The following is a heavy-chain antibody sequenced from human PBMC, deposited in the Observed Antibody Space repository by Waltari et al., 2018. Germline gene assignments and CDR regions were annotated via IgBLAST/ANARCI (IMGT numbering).Heavy chain of an antibody. CDR3: ARGQRMVDTAMVYRPHYYYYYYMDV. CDR1: GGTFSSYA. CDR2: IIPIFGTA. D-gene: IGHD5-18*01. Sequence: QVQLVQSGAEVKKPGSSVKVSCKASGGTFSSYAISWVRQAPGQGLEWMGGIIPIFGTAKYAQKFQGRVTITANESTSTAYMELSSLRSEDTALYYCARGQRMVDTAMVYRPHYYYYYYMDVWGKGTTVTVSS. J-gene: IGHJ6*03. V-gene: IGHV1-69*01.